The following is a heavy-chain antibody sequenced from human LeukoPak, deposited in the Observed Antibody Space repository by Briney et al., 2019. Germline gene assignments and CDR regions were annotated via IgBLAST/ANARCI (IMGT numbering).Heavy chain of an antibody. CDR2: IYYSGST. Sequence: PSETLSLTCTVSGVSISSYYWSWIRQPPGKGLEWIGYIYYSGSTNYNPSLKSRVTISVDTSKNQFSLKLSSVTAADTAVYYCARARDYGGNPSYFDYWGQGTLVTVSS. D-gene: IGHD4-23*01. CDR3: ARARDYGGNPSYFDY. CDR1: GVSISSYY. V-gene: IGHV4-59*01. J-gene: IGHJ4*02.